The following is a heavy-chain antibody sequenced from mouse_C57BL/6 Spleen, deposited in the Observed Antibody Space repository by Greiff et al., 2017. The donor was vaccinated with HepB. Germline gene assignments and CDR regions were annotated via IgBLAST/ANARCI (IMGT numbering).Heavy chain of an antibody. J-gene: IGHJ3*01. Sequence: VQLQQSGAELARPGASVKLSCKASGYTFTSYGISWVKQRTGQGLEWIGEIYPRRGNTYYNEKFKGKATLTADKSSSTAYMELRSLTSEDSAVYFCALSTAVGGFAYWGQGTLVTVSA. CDR2: IYPRRGNT. D-gene: IGHD1-1*01. CDR3: ALSTAVGGFAY. V-gene: IGHV1-81*01. CDR1: GYTFTSYG.